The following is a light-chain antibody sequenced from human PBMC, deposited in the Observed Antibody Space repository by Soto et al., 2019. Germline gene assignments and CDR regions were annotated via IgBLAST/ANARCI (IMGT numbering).Light chain of an antibody. J-gene: IGKJ4*01. CDR3: QQRTHWPPT. V-gene: IGKV3-11*01. Sequence: EIVLTQSPATLSLSPGERATLSCRASQSVSSYLAWYQQKPGQAPRLLLYDASNRGTGIPARFSGSGSGTDFTNTISSLEPEHFAVYYCQQRTHWPPTFGGGTKVEI. CDR2: DAS. CDR1: QSVSSY.